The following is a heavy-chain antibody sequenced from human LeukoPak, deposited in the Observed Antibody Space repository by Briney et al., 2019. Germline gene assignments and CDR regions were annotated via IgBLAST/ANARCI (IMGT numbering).Heavy chain of an antibody. CDR2: ISAYNGNT. CDR1: GYTFTSYG. V-gene: IGHV1-18*01. Sequence: GASVKVSCKASGYTFTSYGISWVRQAPGQGLEWMGWISAYNGNTNYAQKLQGRVTMTTDTSTSTAYMELRSLRSDDTAVYYCAGDPRGKNTYYYDSSGLFDYWGQGTLVTVSS. D-gene: IGHD3-22*01. CDR3: AGDPRGKNTYYYDSSGLFDY. J-gene: IGHJ4*02.